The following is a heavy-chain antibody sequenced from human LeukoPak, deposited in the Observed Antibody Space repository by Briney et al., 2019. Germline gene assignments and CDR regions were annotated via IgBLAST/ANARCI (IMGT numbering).Heavy chain of an antibody. CDR2: MSYDGSNK. CDR1: GFTFSSYT. Sequence: PGGSLRLSCAVSGFTFSSYTVHWVRQAPGKGLEWVSFMSYDGSNKYYADSVKGRFTISRDNSKNTLYLQMNSLRAEDTAVYYCARDRDLWYFDYWDQGTLVTVSS. D-gene: IGHD2-21*01. CDR3: ARDRDLWYFDY. J-gene: IGHJ4*02. V-gene: IGHV3-30*04.